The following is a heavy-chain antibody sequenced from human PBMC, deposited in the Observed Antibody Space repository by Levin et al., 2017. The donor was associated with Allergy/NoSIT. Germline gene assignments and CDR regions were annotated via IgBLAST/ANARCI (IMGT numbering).Heavy chain of an antibody. Sequence: GPTLVKPTETLTLTCTVSGFSLSNARMGVSWIRQPPGKALEWLAHIFSNDEKSYSTSLKSRLTISKDTSKSQVVLTMTNMDPVDTATYYCARTYSSSWFGYSSGWYLDYWGQGTLVTVSS. D-gene: IGHD6-19*01. CDR1: GFSLSNARMG. CDR3: ARTYSSSWFGYSSGWYLDY. CDR2: IFSNDEK. V-gene: IGHV2-26*01. J-gene: IGHJ4*02.